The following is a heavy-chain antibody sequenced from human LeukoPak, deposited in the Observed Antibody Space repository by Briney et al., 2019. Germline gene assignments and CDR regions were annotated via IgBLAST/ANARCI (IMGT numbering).Heavy chain of an antibody. Sequence: SLRLSCTASGFTFADYAMSWVRQAPGKGLEWVGFIRSKAYGGTTEYAASVKGRFTISRDDSKSIAYLQMSSLKTEDTAVYYCTRVSDYYDSSGYYPIYYFDYWGQGTLVTVSS. CDR3: TRVSDYYDSSGYYPIYYFDY. J-gene: IGHJ4*02. CDR1: GFTFADYA. V-gene: IGHV3-49*04. D-gene: IGHD3-22*01. CDR2: IRSKAYGGTT.